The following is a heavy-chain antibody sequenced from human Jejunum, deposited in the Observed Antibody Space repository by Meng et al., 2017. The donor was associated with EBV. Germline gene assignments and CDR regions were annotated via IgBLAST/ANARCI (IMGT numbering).Heavy chain of an antibody. CDR2: IGGSGGAT. Sequence: QRLGSGGGLVQPGGSQRLSCAASGFTFSSSAMSWVRQAPGKGLEWVSSIGGSGGATYYADSVKGRFTISRDNSKSTLYLQMNSLRAEDTAVYYCAKLTRAWGQGTLVTVSS. CDR3: AKLTRA. J-gene: IGHJ5*02. CDR1: GFTFSSSA. V-gene: IGHV3-23*01. D-gene: IGHD1/OR15-1a*01.